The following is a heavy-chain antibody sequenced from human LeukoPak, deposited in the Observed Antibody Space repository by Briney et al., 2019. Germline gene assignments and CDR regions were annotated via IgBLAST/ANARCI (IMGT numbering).Heavy chain of an antibody. D-gene: IGHD3-22*01. V-gene: IGHV4-34*09. CDR2: IYYSGST. CDR1: GGSFSGYY. Sequence: SETLSLTCAVYGGSFSGYYWSWIRQPPGKGLEWIGYIYYSGSTYYNPSLKSRVTISVDTSKNQFSLKLSSVTAADTAVYYCARSTYYYDSSGYYDDYWGQGTLVTVSS. J-gene: IGHJ4*02. CDR3: ARSTYYYDSSGYYDDY.